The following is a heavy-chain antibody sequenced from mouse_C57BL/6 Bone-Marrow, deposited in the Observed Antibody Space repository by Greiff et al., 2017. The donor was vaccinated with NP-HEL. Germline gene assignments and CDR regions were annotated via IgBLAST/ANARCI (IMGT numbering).Heavy chain of an antibody. D-gene: IGHD1-1*01. CDR2: IDPSDSYT. CDR3: ARELYYYGSSPFAY. J-gene: IGHJ3*01. V-gene: IGHV1-69*01. CDR1: GYTFTSYW. Sequence: VQLQQPGAELVMPGASVKLSCKASGYTFTSYWMHWVKQRPGQGLEWIGEIDPSDSYTNYNQKFKGKSTLTVDKSSSTAYMQLSSLTSEDSAVYYCARELYYYGSSPFAYWGQGTLVTVSA.